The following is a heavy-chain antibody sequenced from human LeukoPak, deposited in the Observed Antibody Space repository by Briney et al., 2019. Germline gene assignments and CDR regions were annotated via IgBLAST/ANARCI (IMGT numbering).Heavy chain of an antibody. V-gene: IGHV3-30*02. J-gene: IGHJ4*02. CDR2: ILYGGSNK. D-gene: IGHD6-6*01. CDR1: GFTFSNDG. CDR3: AKGAGLYSSSSLIDY. Sequence: PGGSLRLSCAASGFTFSNDGMQWVRQAPGKGLEWVAFILYGGSNKHYADSVKGRFTISRDNSKNTLDLQMNSLRPEDSAIYYFAKGAGLYSSSSLIDYWGQGTLVTVSS.